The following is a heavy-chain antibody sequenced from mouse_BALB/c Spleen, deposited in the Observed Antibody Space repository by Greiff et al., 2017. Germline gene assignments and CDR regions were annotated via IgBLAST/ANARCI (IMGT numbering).Heavy chain of an antibody. D-gene: IGHD1-1*01. CDR1: GFNIKDTY. J-gene: IGHJ4*01. CDR3: ALNYYGSSYYAMDY. V-gene: IGHV14-3*02. CDR2: IDPANGNT. Sequence: VHVKQSGAELVKPGASVKLSCTASGFNIKDTYMHWVKQRPEQGLEWIGRIDPANGNTKYDPKFQGKATITADTSSNTAYLQLSSLTSEDTAVYYCALNYYGSSYYAMDYWGQGTSVTVSS.